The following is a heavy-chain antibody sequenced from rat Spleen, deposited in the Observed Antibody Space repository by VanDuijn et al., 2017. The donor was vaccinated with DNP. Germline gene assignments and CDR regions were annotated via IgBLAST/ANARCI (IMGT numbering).Heavy chain of an antibody. Sequence: EVKLVESGGGLVQPGRSLKLSCAASGFNFNDYWMGWVRQAPGKGLEWIGQINNDSSTINYIPSLKEKITISRDNVQNTLYLQMSKVGSEDTAIYYCAKGPNYGGWSDYFDYWGQGVMVTVSS. CDR1: GFNFNDYW. D-gene: IGHD1-11*01. CDR2: INNDSSTI. J-gene: IGHJ2*01. V-gene: IGHV4-2*01. CDR3: AKGPNYGGWSDYFDY.